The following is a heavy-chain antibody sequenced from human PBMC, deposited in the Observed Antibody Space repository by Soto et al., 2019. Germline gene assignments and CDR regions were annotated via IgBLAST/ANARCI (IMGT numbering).Heavy chain of an antibody. V-gene: IGHV1-18*01. CDR1: GYTFTSYG. J-gene: IGHJ6*02. CDR2: ISAYNGNT. D-gene: IGHD6-6*01. CDR3: ARDILYSSSSNYYYGMDA. Sequence: ASVKVSCKASGYTFTSYGISWVRQAPGQGLEWMGWISAYNGNTNYAQKLQGRVTMTTDTSTSTAYMELGSLRSDDTAVYYCARDILYSSSSNYYYGMDAWGQGTTVTVSS.